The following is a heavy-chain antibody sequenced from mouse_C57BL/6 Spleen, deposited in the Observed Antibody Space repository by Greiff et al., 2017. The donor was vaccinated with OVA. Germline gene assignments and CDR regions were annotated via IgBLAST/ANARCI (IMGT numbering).Heavy chain of an antibody. V-gene: IGHV6-3*01. CDR2: IRLKSDNNAT. CDR3: TRTFAY. Sequence: EVKVEESGGGLVQPGGSMKLSCVASGFTFSNYWMNWVRQSPGKGLEWVAQIRLKSDNNATNYAESVKGRFTISRDDSKRSVYLQMNNLRAEYTGIYYCTRTFAYWGQGTLVTVSA. J-gene: IGHJ3*01. CDR1: GFTFSNYW.